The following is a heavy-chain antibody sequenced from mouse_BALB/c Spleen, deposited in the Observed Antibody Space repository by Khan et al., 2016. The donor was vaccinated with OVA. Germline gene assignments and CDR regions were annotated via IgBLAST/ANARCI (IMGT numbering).Heavy chain of an antibody. J-gene: IGHJ3*01. Sequence: QLEESGPGLVKPSQSLSLTCTVTGYPITSDYAWNWIRQFPGNKLEWMGYISYSGRTSYNPSLKSRISVTRDTSKNQFFLQLNSVTTEDTATYYCAMGRTYWGQGTLVTVSA. D-gene: IGHD4-1*01. CDR2: ISYSGRT. CDR3: AMGRTY. V-gene: IGHV3-2*02. CDR1: GYPITSDYA.